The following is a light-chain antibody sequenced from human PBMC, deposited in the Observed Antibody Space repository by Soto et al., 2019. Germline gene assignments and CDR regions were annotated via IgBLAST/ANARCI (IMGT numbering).Light chain of an antibody. V-gene: IGLV4-69*01. CDR3: QTWDTGIQV. CDR2: LNSDGSH. J-gene: IGLJ2*01. CDR1: SGHSSYA. Sequence: QSVLTQSPSASASLGASVELTCTLSSGHSSYAIAWHQQQPEKGPRYLMKLNSDGSHSKGDGIPDRFSGSSSGAERYLTISSLQSEDEADYYCQTWDTGIQVFGGGTKLTVL.